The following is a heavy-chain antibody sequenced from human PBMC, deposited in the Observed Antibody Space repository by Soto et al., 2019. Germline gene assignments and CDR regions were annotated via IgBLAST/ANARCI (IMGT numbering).Heavy chain of an antibody. D-gene: IGHD2-15*01. J-gene: IGHJ4*02. CDR1: GGSFSGYY. V-gene: IGHV4-34*01. CDR3: ARGSKRYCSGGSCYIFDY. Sequence: SETLSLTCAVYGGSFSGYYWSWIRQPPGKGLEWIGEINHSGSTNYNPSLKSRVTISEDTSKNQFSLKLSSVTAADTAVYYCARGSKRYCSGGSCYIFDYWGQGTRVTVSS. CDR2: INHSGST.